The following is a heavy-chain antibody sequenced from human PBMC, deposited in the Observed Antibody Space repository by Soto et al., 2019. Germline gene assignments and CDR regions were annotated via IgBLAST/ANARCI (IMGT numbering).Heavy chain of an antibody. CDR1: GYSFTSYW. V-gene: IGHV5-51*01. J-gene: IGHJ6*02. CDR3: ARHVYDVYYYYYGMDV. Sequence: GEPLKIPCKCSGYSFTSYWIGRVRQIPGKGLEWMGIIYPGDSDTRYSPSFQGQVTISADKSISTAYLQWSSLKASDTAMYYCARHVYDVYYYYYGMDVWGQGTTVTVSS. D-gene: IGHD5-12*01. CDR2: IYPGDSDT.